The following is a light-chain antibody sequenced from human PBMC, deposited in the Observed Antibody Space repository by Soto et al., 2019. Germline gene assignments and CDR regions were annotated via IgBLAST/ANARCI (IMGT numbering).Light chain of an antibody. CDR1: QSVRSTY. V-gene: IGKV3-20*01. J-gene: IGKJ1*01. Sequence: EIVLTQSPCTLSWSPGERATLSCGASQSVRSTYLAWYQQKPGQAPRLLIYGVSSRATGIPDRFSGSGSGTDSTLTISRLQPEDFAVYYCQQYGSSRTFGQGTKVDIK. CDR2: GVS. CDR3: QQYGSSRT.